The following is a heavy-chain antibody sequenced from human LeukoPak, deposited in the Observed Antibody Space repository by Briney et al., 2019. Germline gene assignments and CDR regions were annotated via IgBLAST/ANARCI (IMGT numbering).Heavy chain of an antibody. CDR3: ASLGAIVGATSAFDI. CDR1: GFTFSSYG. J-gene: IGHJ3*02. Sequence: PGGSLRLSCAASGFTFSSYGMHWVRQAPGKGLEWVAVISYDGSNKYYADSVKGRFTISRDNSKNTLYLQMNSLRAEDTAVYYCASLGAIVGATSAFDIWGQGTMVTVSS. CDR2: ISYDGSNK. V-gene: IGHV3-30*03. D-gene: IGHD1-26*01.